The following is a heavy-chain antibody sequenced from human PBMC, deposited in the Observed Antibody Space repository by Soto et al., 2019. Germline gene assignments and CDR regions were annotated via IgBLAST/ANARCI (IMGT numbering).Heavy chain of an antibody. CDR1: GGSFSGYY. Sequence: SETLSLTCAVYGGSFSGYYWSWIRQPPGKGLEWIGEINHSGSTNYNPSLKSRVTISVDTSKNQFSLKLSSVTAADTAVYYCERGMTLTRRGDWYFDIWGRGTLVTVSS. J-gene: IGHJ2*01. CDR2: INHSGST. CDR3: ERGMTLTRRGDWYFDI. D-gene: IGHD3-10*01. V-gene: IGHV4-34*01.